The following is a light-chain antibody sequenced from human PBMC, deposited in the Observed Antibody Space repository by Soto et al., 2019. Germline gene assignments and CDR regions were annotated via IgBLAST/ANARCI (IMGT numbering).Light chain of an antibody. J-gene: IGKJ4*01. CDR1: QSVSSCF. CDR2: GAS. CDR3: QKYNSAPLT. V-gene: IGKV3-20*01. Sequence: DIELTQSPGTLSLSPGERATISCRASQSVSSCFLAWYQQKPGQAPRLLIYGASCMSTGIPDRFSGSGSGTDFTLTISSLEPEDFAVYYCQKYNSAPLTFGGGTKVEIK.